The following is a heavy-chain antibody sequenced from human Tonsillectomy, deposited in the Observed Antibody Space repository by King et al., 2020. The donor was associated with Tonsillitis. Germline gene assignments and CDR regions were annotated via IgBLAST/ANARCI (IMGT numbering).Heavy chain of an antibody. CDR3: ARTPRGGSYYGGHTGDY. D-gene: IGHD1-26*01. CDR2: INHSGST. Sequence: VQLQQWGAGLLKPSETLSLTCAVYGGSFSGYYWSWIRQPPGKGLEWIGEINHSGSTNYNPSLKSRVTISVDTSKNQFSLKLSSVTAADTAVYYCARTPRGGSYYGGHTGDYWGQGTLVTVSS. CDR1: GGSFSGYY. V-gene: IGHV4-34*01. J-gene: IGHJ4*02.